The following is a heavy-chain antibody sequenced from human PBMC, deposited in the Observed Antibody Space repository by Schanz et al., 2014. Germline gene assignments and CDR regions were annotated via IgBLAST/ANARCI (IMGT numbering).Heavy chain of an antibody. CDR1: GFTFSGFW. Sequence: EVQLAESGGGLVQPGGSLRLSCAASGFTFSGFWMTWVRQAPGKGLEWVSRIKSDGSSTSYADSVKGRFTISRDNAKNTLYLQMNSLRAEDTAVYFCVSQTGSPNYWGQGTLVTVSS. D-gene: IGHD6-13*01. CDR3: VSQTGSPNY. J-gene: IGHJ4*02. V-gene: IGHV3-74*02. CDR2: IKSDGSST.